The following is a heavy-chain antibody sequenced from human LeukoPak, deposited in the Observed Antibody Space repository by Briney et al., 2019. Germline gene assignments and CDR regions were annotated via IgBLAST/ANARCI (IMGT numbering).Heavy chain of an antibody. CDR3: ARADSSSFYYFDY. CDR1: GGSISSYY. Sequence: TASETLSLTCTVSGGSISSYYWSWIRQPPGKGLEWIGYIYYSGSTNYNPSLKSRVTISVDTSKNQFSLKLSSVTAADTAVYYCARADSSSFYYFDYWGQGTLVTVSS. CDR2: IYYSGST. D-gene: IGHD6-13*01. J-gene: IGHJ4*02. V-gene: IGHV4-59*12.